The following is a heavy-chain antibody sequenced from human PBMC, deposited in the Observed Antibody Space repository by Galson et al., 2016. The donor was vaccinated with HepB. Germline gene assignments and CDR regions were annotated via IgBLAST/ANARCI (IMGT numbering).Heavy chain of an antibody. CDR2: IIPMFDTP. CDR3: ARVRRSGSHRRYFDY. V-gene: IGHV1-69*13. J-gene: IGHJ4*02. Sequence: SVKVSCKASGGMFSNYAISWVRQAPGQGLEWMGWIIPMFDTPNYAQKFQDRVTFTADESTSTAYMELSSLRSEDTAVYYCARVRRSGSHRRYFDYWGQGTLVTVSS. CDR1: GGMFSNYA. D-gene: IGHD1-26*01.